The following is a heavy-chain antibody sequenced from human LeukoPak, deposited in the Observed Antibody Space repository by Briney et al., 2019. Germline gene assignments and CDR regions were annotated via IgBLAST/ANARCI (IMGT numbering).Heavy chain of an antibody. CDR3: ATAVVGSSHYYMDV. V-gene: IGHV1-8*03. J-gene: IGHJ6*03. D-gene: IGHD3-10*01. CDR1: GYTFSNYD. CDR2: MNPNSGDT. Sequence: ASVKVSCTASGYTFSNYDINWVRQASGQGLEWMGWMNPNSGDTGYAQKFQGRVTITRNTSISTAYMELSSLRSEDTAVYYCATAVVGSSHYYMDVWGKGTTVTVSS.